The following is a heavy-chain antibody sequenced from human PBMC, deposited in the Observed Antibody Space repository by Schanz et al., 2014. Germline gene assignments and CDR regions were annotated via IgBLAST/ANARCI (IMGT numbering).Heavy chain of an antibody. J-gene: IGHJ4*02. CDR3: ARGSLAGYVALLMAANDY. Sequence: QVQLVQSGAEVKKPGASVRLSCEASGYTFTSYDINWVRQAPGQGLEWMGWMNPNSGNTGYAQKFQGRVTMTRHTSISTAYMELSSLRSEDTAVYYCARGSLAGYVALLMAANDYWGQGTLLTVSS. D-gene: IGHD2-15*01. V-gene: IGHV1-8*02. CDR2: MNPNSGNT. CDR1: GYTFTSYD.